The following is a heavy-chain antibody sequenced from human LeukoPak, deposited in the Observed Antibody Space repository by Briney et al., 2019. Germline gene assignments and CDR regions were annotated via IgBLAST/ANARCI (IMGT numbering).Heavy chain of an antibody. CDR3: ARGGIVVVAYYFDY. D-gene: IGHD3-22*01. J-gene: IGHJ4*02. V-gene: IGHV1-8*03. CDR1: GYAFTSYD. CDR2: MNPNSGNT. Sequence: ASVKVSCKASGYAFTSYDINWVRQATGQGLEWMGWMNPNSGNTGYAQKFQGRVTITRNTSISTAYMELSSLRSEDTAVYYCARGGIVVVAYYFDYWGQGTLVTVSS.